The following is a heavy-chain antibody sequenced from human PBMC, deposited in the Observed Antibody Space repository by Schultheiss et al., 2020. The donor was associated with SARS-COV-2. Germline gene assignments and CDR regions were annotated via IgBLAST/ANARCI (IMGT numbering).Heavy chain of an antibody. CDR1: GFTFSSYE. J-gene: IGHJ2*01. CDR3: AKRGYDSSGYYSDWYFDL. D-gene: IGHD3-22*01. CDR2: ISGSGGST. Sequence: GGSLRLSCAASGFTFSSYEMSWVRQAPGKGLEWVSAISGSGGSTYYADSVKGRFTISRDNSKNTLYLQMNSLRAEDTAVYYCAKRGYDSSGYYSDWYFDLWGRGTLVTVSS. V-gene: IGHV3-23*01.